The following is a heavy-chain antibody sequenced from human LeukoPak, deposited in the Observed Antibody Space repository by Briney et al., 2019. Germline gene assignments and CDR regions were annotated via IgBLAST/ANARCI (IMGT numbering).Heavy chain of an antibody. CDR1: GFSVSSNY. CDR3: AKGHNYELDY. D-gene: IGHD5-18*01. J-gene: IGHJ4*02. Sequence: GGSLRLSCAASGFSVSSNYMSWVRQAPGKGLEWVSLIYSGASTFYADSVRGRFTFSRDNSKNTLYLQMNSLRPEDTAVYFCAKGHNYELDYWGQGTQVTVSS. V-gene: IGHV3-66*02. CDR2: IYSGAST.